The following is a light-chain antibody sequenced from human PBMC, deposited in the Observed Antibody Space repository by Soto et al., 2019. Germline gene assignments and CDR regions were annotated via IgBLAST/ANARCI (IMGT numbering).Light chain of an antibody. CDR1: SSDVGGYNY. V-gene: IGLV2-14*01. CDR2: DVS. CDR3: SSYTSSSTLVV. Sequence: QSALTQPASVSGSPGQSITISCTRTSSDVGGYNYVSWYQQHPGKAPKLMTYDVSNRPSGVSNRFSGSKSGNTASLTISGLQAEDEADYYCSSYTSSSTLVVFGGGTKLTVL. J-gene: IGLJ2*01.